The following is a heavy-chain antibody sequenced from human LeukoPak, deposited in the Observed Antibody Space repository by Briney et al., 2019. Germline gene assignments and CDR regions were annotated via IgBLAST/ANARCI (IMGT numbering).Heavy chain of an antibody. CDR3: ARRQTTYWFDP. V-gene: IGHV7-4-1*02. CDR2: INTNTGNP. D-gene: IGHD4-17*01. J-gene: IGHJ5*02. Sequence: ASVKVSCKASGYTFTSYYMHWVRQAPGQGLEWMGWINTNTGNPTYAQGFTGRFVFSLDTSVSTAYLQISSLKAEDTAVYYCARRQTTYWFDPWGQGTLVTVSS. CDR1: GYTFTSYY.